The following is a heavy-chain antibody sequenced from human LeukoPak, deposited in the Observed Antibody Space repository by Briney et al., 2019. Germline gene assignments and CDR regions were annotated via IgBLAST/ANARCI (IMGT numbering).Heavy chain of an antibody. J-gene: IGHJ4*02. D-gene: IGHD3-10*01. V-gene: IGHV4-34*01. CDR1: GGSFTGYY. CDR3: ARYYGSGSD. CDR2: INHSGIT. Sequence: PSETLSLTCAVYGGSFTGYYCSWIRQPPRKGLEWIGEINHSGITNYNPSLKSRVTISVDTSKNQFSLRLSSVTAADTAVYYCARYYGSGSDWGQGTLVAVSS.